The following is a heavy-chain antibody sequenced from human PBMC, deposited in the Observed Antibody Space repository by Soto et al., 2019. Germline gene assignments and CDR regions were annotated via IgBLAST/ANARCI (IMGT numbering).Heavy chain of an antibody. Sequence: SGPTLVNPTQTLTLTCTFSGFSLSTSGVGVGWIRQPPGKALECLALIYWDDDKRYSPSLKSRLSVTKDTSKNQVVLTMTNMDPVDTGTYYCAHRLCDSSCYWDVGFFDYWGQGSLVTVSS. CDR1: GFSLSTSGVG. V-gene: IGHV2-5*02. CDR3: AHRLCDSSCYWDVGFFDY. CDR2: IYWDDDK. D-gene: IGHD2-15*01. J-gene: IGHJ4*02.